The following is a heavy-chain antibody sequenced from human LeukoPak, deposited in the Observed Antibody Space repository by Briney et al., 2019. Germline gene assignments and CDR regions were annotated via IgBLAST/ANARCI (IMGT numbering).Heavy chain of an antibody. V-gene: IGHV3-30-3*01. CDR2: ISYDGSHK. Sequence: PGGSLRLSCAASGFTFSTFAMHWVRQAPGKGLDWVAVISYDGSHKNYADSVKGRFTISRDNSKNTLYLQMNSLRPEDTAVYYCARVGGGYCSSSACYWGAAFDIWGQGTMVTASS. J-gene: IGHJ3*02. D-gene: IGHD2-2*01. CDR3: ARVGGGYCSSSACYWGAAFDI. CDR1: GFTFSTFA.